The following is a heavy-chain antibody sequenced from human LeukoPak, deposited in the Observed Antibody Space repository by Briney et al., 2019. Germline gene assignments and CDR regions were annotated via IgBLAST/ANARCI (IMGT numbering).Heavy chain of an antibody. J-gene: IGHJ4*02. V-gene: IGHV4-61*01. CDR3: ARGTYYYDSSEGY. CDR1: GGAISSDTYY. Sequence: SQTLSLTCTVSGGAISSDTYYWSWIRQPPGKGLEWIGYIYYSGSTNYNPSLKSRVTISVDTSRNQFSLKLSSVTAAGTAVYYCARGTYYYDSSEGYWGQGILVTVSS. D-gene: IGHD3-22*01. CDR2: IYYSGST.